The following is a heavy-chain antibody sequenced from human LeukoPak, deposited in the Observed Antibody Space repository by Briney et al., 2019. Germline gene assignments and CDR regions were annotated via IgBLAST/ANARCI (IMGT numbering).Heavy chain of an antibody. J-gene: IGHJ4*02. D-gene: IGHD3-10*01. Sequence: GGSLRLSCAASGFTFSSYNMNWVRQAPGKGLEWVANIKQDGSEKYYVDSVKGRFTISRDNAKNSLYLQMNSLRAEDTAVYYCARVGGSGSYFNPFDYWGQGTLVTVSS. CDR1: GFTFSSYN. V-gene: IGHV3-7*01. CDR3: ARVGGSGSYFNPFDY. CDR2: IKQDGSEK.